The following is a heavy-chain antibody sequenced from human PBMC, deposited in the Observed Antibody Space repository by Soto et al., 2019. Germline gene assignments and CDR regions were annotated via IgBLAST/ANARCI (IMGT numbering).Heavy chain of an antibody. Sequence: LVKVSCKASGYTFTSYDINWVRQAAGQGPEWMGSVTPRNGDTAFAQKYQGRVTVTSNTSMSTVYMELSNLRSDDTAVYYCARGGSYWARRHYFDSWGQGTLVTVSS. CDR1: GYTFTSYD. J-gene: IGHJ4*02. CDR3: ARGGSYWARRHYFDS. V-gene: IGHV1-8*02. CDR2: VTPRNGDT. D-gene: IGHD2-8*02.